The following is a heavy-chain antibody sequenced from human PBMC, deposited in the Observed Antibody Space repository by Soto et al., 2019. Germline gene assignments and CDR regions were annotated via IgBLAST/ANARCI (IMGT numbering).Heavy chain of an antibody. CDR2: VYYSVST. Sequence: SETLSLTCTVSGGSISSYYWSWIRQPPGKGLEWIGYVYYSVSTYDNPSLKSRVIISVDTSKNQFSLKLSSVTAADAAVYYCARAPRGNYGYPSYFDYWGQGTLVTVSS. CDR1: GGSISSYY. J-gene: IGHJ4*02. V-gene: IGHV4-59*01. D-gene: IGHD3-10*01. CDR3: ARAPRGNYGYPSYFDY.